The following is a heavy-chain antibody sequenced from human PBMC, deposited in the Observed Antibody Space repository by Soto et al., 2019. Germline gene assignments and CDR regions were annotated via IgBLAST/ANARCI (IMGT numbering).Heavy chain of an antibody. CDR2: MNPNSGNT. V-gene: IGHV1-8*01. CDR3: ARDTGTTSVFDY. CDR1: GYTFTSYD. Sequence: ASVKVSCKASGYTFTSYDINWVRQATGQGLEWMGWMNPNSGNTGYAQKFQGRVTMTRNTSISTAYMELSSLRSEETAVYYCARDTGTTSVFDYWGQGTLVTVSS. D-gene: IGHD1-7*01. J-gene: IGHJ4*02.